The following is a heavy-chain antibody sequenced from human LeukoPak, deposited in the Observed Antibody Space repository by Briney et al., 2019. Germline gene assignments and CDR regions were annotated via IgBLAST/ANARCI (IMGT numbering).Heavy chain of an antibody. J-gene: IGHJ4*02. D-gene: IGHD3-10*01. CDR3: AKESGYGSGIDY. CDR2: ISRTGGST. V-gene: IGHV3-23*01. CDR1: GFTFRSSA. Sequence: GSLRLSCAASGFTFRSSAMSWVRQAPGKGLEWVSAISRTGGSTYYADSVKGRFTISRDNSKNTLYLQMNSLRAEDTAVYYCAKESGYGSGIDYWGQGTLVTVSS.